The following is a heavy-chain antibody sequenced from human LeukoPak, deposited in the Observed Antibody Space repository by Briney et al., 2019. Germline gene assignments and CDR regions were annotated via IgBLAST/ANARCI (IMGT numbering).Heavy chain of an antibody. D-gene: IGHD6-13*01. V-gene: IGHV3-9*01. J-gene: IGHJ4*02. Sequence: GQSLRLSCAASGFTFDDYAMHWGRQAPGNCLEWGSGISWNSGSIGYADSVKGRFTISRDNAKNSLYLQMNSLRAEDTALYYCAKGAPVAAAGKGIDYWGQGTLVTVSS. CDR2: ISWNSGSI. CDR1: GFTFDDYA. CDR3: AKGAPVAAAGKGIDY.